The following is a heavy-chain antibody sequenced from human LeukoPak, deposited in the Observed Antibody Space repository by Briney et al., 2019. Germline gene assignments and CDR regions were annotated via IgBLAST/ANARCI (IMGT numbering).Heavy chain of an antibody. Sequence: PSETLSLTCAVYGGSFSGYYWSWIRQPPGKGLEWIGEINHSGSTNYNLSIKSRVTISVDTSKNQFSLKLSSVTAADTAVYYCARPKTVITMIVGSEVAFDIWGQGTMVTVSS. J-gene: IGHJ3*02. CDR1: GGSFSGYY. CDR3: ARPKTVITMIVGSEVAFDI. CDR2: INHSGST. D-gene: IGHD3-22*01. V-gene: IGHV4-34*01.